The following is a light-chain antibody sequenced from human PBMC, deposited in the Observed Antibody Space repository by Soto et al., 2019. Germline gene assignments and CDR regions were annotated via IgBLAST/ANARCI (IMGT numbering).Light chain of an antibody. CDR3: HQYGTLPIS. Sequence: ILXTXSXXXXSXXPGXXATLSCRASQSLGSTFLAWYQQKSGQSPRLLIYGASDRATDIPXRXXXXXXXXXXXXXISRLEPEDFAVYFCHQYGTLPISFGGGTKVEIK. CDR2: GAS. J-gene: IGKJ4*01. V-gene: IGKV3-20*01. CDR1: QSLGSTF.